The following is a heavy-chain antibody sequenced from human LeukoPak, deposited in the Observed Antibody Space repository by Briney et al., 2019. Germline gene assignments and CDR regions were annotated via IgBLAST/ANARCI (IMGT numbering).Heavy chain of an antibody. CDR3: ARDGGGPYYYGSGTYLGAFDI. J-gene: IGHJ3*02. CDR1: GFTFSSCD. V-gene: IGHV3-48*03. CDR2: ITSSGITI. D-gene: IGHD3-10*01. Sequence: GGSLRLSCAASGFTFSSCDMNWVRQAPGKGLEWVSHITSSGITIYYADSVEGRFTISRDNAKKSLYLQMNSLRAEDTAVYYCARDGGGPYYYGSGTYLGAFDIWGQGTMVTVSS.